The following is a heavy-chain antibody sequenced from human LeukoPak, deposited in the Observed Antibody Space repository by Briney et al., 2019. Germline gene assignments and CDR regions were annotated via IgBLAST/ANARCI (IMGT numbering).Heavy chain of an antibody. CDR3: AKEEGRFLEWPKPHYYYYGMDV. Sequence: GGSLRLSCAASGFTFSSYAMHWVRQAPGKGLEWVAVISYDGSNKYYADSVKGRFTISRDNSKNTLYLQMNSLRAEDTAVYYCAKEEGRFLEWPKPHYYYYGMDVWGQGTTVTVSS. CDR1: GFTFSSYA. D-gene: IGHD3-3*01. J-gene: IGHJ6*02. CDR2: ISYDGSNK. V-gene: IGHV3-30-3*02.